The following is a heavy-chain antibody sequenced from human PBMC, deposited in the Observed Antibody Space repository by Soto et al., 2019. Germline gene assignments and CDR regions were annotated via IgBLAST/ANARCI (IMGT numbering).Heavy chain of an antibody. Sequence: ASVKVSCKASGYTFTSYDINWVRQATGQGLEWMGWMNPNSGNTGYAQKFQGRVTMTRNTSISTAYMELSSLRSEDTAVYYCARCTLSPVLYYYYYGMDVWGQGTTVTVSS. CDR3: ARCTLSPVLYYYYYGMDV. V-gene: IGHV1-8*01. J-gene: IGHJ6*02. CDR2: MNPNSGNT. D-gene: IGHD2-8*01. CDR1: GYTFTSYD.